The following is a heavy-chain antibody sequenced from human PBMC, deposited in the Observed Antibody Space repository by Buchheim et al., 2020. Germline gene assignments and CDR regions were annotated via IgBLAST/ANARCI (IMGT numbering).Heavy chain of an antibody. J-gene: IGHJ4*02. D-gene: IGHD2-2*01. V-gene: IGHV4-34*01. CDR1: GGSFSAYY. Sequence: QVQLQQWGAGLLKPSETLSLTCAVYGGSFSAYYWSWIRQPPGKGLEWIGEINHSGSTNYNPSLKSRVTISVDTSKNQFARKLSSVTAADTAVYYCARVPISIDCSSTSCSRGYFDYWGQGNL. CDR3: ARVPISIDCSSTSCSRGYFDY. CDR2: INHSGST.